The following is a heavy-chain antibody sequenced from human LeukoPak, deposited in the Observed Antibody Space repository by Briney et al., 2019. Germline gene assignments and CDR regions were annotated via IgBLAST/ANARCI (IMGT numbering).Heavy chain of an antibody. CDR1: GGSISSSTYY. J-gene: IGHJ5*02. V-gene: IGHV4-39*01. CDR3: TVQISASGRLSSGWFGT. Sequence: SQTLSLTCTVSGGSISSSTYYWGWIRQPPGKGLEWIGSFYYSGGTYYNPSLKSRVTISVDTSKNQFSLKLSSVPPGNTALYYCTVQISASGRLSSGWFGTWGPGSPVTVSS. D-gene: IGHD3-10*01. CDR2: FYYSGGT.